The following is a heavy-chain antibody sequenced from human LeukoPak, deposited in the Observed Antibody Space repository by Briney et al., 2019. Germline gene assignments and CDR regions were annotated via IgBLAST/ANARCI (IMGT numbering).Heavy chain of an antibody. D-gene: IGHD5-24*01. V-gene: IGHV3-7*01. CDR3: ARWLELMRNFDW. J-gene: IGHJ4*02. CDR1: GFTFSDYW. CDR2: IKQDGSEK. Sequence: GGSLRLSCVVSGFTFSDYWMSWVRQAPGKWLEWVANIKQDGSEKDYVDSLKGRFTISRDNAKNSRYLQMNSLKAEDRAWYYCARWLELMRNFDWWGEGTMVTVSS.